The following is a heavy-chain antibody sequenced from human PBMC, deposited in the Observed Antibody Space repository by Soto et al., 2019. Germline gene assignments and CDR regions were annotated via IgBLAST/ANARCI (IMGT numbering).Heavy chain of an antibody. Sequence: SETLSLTCAVYGGSFSGYYWSWIRQPPGKGLEWIGEINHSGSTNYNPSLKSRVTISVDTSKNQFSLKLSSVTAADTAVYYCARGEGDYYGSGSPDYWGQGTLVTVSS. J-gene: IGHJ4*02. CDR1: GGSFSGYY. CDR3: ARGEGDYYGSGSPDY. V-gene: IGHV4-34*01. D-gene: IGHD3-10*01. CDR2: INHSGST.